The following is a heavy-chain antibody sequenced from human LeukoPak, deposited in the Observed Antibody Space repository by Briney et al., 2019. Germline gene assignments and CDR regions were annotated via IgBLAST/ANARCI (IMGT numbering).Heavy chain of an antibody. Sequence: SETLSLTCAVYGGSFSGYYWSWIRQPPGKGLEWIGEINHSGSTNYNPSLKSRVTISVDTSKNQFSLKPSSVTAADTAVYYCARGYYDFWSGYLRFCFDYWGQGTLVTVSS. J-gene: IGHJ4*02. CDR3: ARGYYDFWSGYLRFCFDY. V-gene: IGHV4-34*01. D-gene: IGHD3-3*01. CDR1: GGSFSGYY. CDR2: INHSGST.